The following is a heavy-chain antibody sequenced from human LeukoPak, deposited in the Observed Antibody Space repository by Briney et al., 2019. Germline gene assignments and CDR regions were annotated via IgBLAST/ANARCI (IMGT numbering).Heavy chain of an antibody. CDR1: GGSISSYY. CDR2: IYYSGST. CDR3: ARDLGGYSYGVFDY. D-gene: IGHD5-18*01. J-gene: IGHJ4*02. Sequence: SETLSLTCTVSGGSISSYYWSWIRQPPGKGLEWIGYIYYSGSTNYNPSLKSRVTISVDTSKNQFSLKLSSVTAADTAVYYCARDLGGYSYGVFDYWAREPWSPSPQ. V-gene: IGHV4-59*01.